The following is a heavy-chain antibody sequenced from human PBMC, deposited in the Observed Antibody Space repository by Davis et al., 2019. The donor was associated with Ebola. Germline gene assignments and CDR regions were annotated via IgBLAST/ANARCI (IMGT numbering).Heavy chain of an antibody. CDR2: INHSGST. D-gene: IGHD2-15*01. J-gene: IGHJ4*02. CDR1: GGSFSGYY. CDR3: ARDLGGLGYCSGGSCYSVPYY. Sequence: SETLSLTCAVYGGSFSGYYWGWIRQPPGKGLEWIGEINHSGSTNYNPSLKSRVTISVDTSKNQFSLKLSSVTAADTAVYYCARDLGGLGYCSGGSCYSVPYYWGQGTLVTVSS. V-gene: IGHV4-34*01.